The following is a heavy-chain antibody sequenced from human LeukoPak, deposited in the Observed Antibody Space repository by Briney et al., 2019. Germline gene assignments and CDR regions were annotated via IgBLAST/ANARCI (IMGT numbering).Heavy chain of an antibody. V-gene: IGHV3-30*18. CDR1: GFTFSSYG. Sequence: GGSLRLSCAASGFTFSSYGMHWVRQAPGKGLEWVAVISYDGSNKYYADSVKGRFTISRDNSKNTLYLQMNSLRAEDTAVYYCAKPFYSSGSYYKHYYYGMDVWGKGTTVTVSS. CDR3: AKPFYSSGSYYKHYYYGMDV. J-gene: IGHJ6*04. CDR2: ISYDGSNK. D-gene: IGHD3-10*01.